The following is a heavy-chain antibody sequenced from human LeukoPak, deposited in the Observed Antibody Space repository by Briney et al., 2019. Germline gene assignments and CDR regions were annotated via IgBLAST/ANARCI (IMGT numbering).Heavy chain of an antibody. CDR1: GFTFSSYA. CDR2: ISGSGGST. Sequence: GGSLRLSCAASGFTFSSYAMIWVRQAPGKGLEWVSAISGSGGSTDYADSVKGRFTISRDNSKNTLYLQMNSLRAEDTAVYYCAKDLDDCSSTSCYSGFDYWGEGTLVTVSS. D-gene: IGHD2-2*01. J-gene: IGHJ4*02. V-gene: IGHV3-23*01. CDR3: AKDLDDCSSTSCYSGFDY.